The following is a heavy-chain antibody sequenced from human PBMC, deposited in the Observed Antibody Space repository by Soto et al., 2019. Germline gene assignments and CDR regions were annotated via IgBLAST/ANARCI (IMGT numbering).Heavy chain of an antibody. Sequence: ASVKVSFKASRYTFTSYAMHWVRQAPGQRLEWMGWINAGNGNTKYSQKFQGRVTITRDTSASTAYMELSSLRSEDMAVYYCARGPDRDCSSTSCYWFRPASIELRFDYWGQGTLVTVSS. CDR3: ARGPDRDCSSTSCYWFRPASIELRFDY. D-gene: IGHD2-2*01. CDR2: INAGNGNT. J-gene: IGHJ4*02. V-gene: IGHV1-3*01. CDR1: RYTFTSYA.